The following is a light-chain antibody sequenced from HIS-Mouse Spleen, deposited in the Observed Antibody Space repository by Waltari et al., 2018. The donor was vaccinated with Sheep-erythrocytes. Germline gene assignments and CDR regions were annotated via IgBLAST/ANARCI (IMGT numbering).Light chain of an antibody. CDR3: CSYAGSSTPWV. J-gene: IGLJ3*02. V-gene: IGLV2-23*01. Sequence: QSVLTQPPSASGTPGQRVPIPCTGPSSDVGSYNLVSCYQQHPGKAPKLRIDEGSKRPSGVANRFSGSKSGNTASLTISGLQAEDEADYYCCSYAGSSTPWVFGGGTKLTVL. CDR1: SSDVGSYNL. CDR2: EGS.